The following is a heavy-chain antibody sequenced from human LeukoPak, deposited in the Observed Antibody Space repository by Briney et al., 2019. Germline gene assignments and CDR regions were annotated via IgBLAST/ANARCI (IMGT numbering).Heavy chain of an antibody. CDR2: ISGSGGST. CDR3: AKSGGALAVAGRGGYYFDY. D-gene: IGHD6-19*01. J-gene: IGHJ4*02. V-gene: IGHV3-23*01. Sequence: GGALRLSCAASGFTFSSYAMSWVRQAPGKGLEWVSAISGSGGSTYYADSVKGRFTISRDNSKNTLYLQMNSLRAEDTAVYYCAKSGGALAVAGRGGYYFDYWGQGTLVTVSS. CDR1: GFTFSSYA.